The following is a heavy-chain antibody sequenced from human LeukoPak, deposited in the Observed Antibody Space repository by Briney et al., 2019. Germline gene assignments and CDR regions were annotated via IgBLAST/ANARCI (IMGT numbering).Heavy chain of an antibody. J-gene: IGHJ6*04. CDR2: IYYSGST. CDR3: ARDRYMGV. CDR1: GGSISSYY. D-gene: IGHD3-16*02. V-gene: IGHV4-59*01. Sequence: SETLSLTCTVSGGSISSYYWSWIRQPPGKGLEWVGYIYYSGSTNYNPSLKSRVTISVDTSKNQFSLKLSSVTAADTAVYYCARDRYMGVWGKGTTVIVSS.